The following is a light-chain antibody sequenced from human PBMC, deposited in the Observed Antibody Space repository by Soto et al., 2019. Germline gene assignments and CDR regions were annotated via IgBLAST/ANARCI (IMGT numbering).Light chain of an antibody. Sequence: EIVLTQSPGTLSLSPGERATLSCRASQSINSRYLAWYQQKPGQATRLLIYGASSRATGIPDRFSGSGSGTDFSLTISRLEPEDVSVYYCQQFGSSPGFTFGPGTIVDIK. CDR1: QSINSRY. V-gene: IGKV3-20*01. CDR2: GAS. CDR3: QQFGSSPGFT. J-gene: IGKJ3*01.